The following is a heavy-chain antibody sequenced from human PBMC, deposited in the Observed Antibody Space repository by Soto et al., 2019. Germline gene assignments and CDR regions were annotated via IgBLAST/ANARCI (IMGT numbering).Heavy chain of an antibody. V-gene: IGHV1-3*01. CDR2: INAGNGNT. Sequence: QVQPVQSGAEVKKPGASVKVSCKASGYTFTSYAMHWVRQAPGQRLERMGWINAGNGNTKYSQKFQGRVTITRDTSASTAYMELSSLRSEDTAVYYCARSTGYYFIDYWGQGTLVTVSS. J-gene: IGHJ4*02. D-gene: IGHD3-9*01. CDR1: GYTFTSYA. CDR3: ARSTGYYFIDY.